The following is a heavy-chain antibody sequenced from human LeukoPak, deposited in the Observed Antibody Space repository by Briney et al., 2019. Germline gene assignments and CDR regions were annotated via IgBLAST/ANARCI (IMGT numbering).Heavy chain of an antibody. D-gene: IGHD6-6*01. CDR2: ISSSSSYI. Sequence: GGSLRLSCAASGFTFSSYGMSWVRQAPGKGLEWVSSISSSSSYIYYADSVEGRFTISRDNAKNSLYLQMNSLRAEDTAVYYCARGGGQLVRPELYYFDYWGQGTLVTVSS. V-gene: IGHV3-21*01. CDR1: GFTFSSYG. J-gene: IGHJ4*02. CDR3: ARGGGQLVRPELYYFDY.